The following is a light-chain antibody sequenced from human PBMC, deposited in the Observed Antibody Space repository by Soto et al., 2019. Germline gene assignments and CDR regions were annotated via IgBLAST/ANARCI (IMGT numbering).Light chain of an antibody. CDR2: TTS. CDR3: QQYSNWPPIT. CDR1: QSISVTY. V-gene: IGKV3-20*01. Sequence: EIVLTQSPGTLSLSPGERATLSCRASQSISVTYLAWYQQKPGQAPRLLIYTTSIRATGIPDRFSGSGSGTEFTLTISSLQSEDFAVYYCQQYSNWPPITFGQGTRLEIK. J-gene: IGKJ5*01.